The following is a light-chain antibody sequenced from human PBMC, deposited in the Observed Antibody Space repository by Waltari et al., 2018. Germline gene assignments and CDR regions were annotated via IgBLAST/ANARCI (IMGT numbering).Light chain of an antibody. CDR2: EVI. CDR1: TSDFGNYDL. CDR3: CSYAGLGTYV. J-gene: IGLJ1*01. V-gene: IGLV2-23*02. Sequence: QSALTQPASVSGTPGQSTTISCTRTTSDFGNYDLVSWYQHHPGKAPKLLICEVIKRPSGVSSRFSGSKSGSTASLTISGLQPDDEADYYCCSYAGLGTYVFGSGTKVTVL.